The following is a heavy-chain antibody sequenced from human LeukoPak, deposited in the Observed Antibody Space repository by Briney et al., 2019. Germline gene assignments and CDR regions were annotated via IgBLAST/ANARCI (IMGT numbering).Heavy chain of an antibody. CDR1: GFTFSNYA. CDR2: TTGSGGST. CDR3: TKAPYFYDGSGQLDY. J-gene: IGHJ4*02. Sequence: GGSLRLSCAASGFTFSNYAMTWVRQAPGKGLEWVSGTTGSGGSTSYADSVKGRFTISRDNSKNTLYVQMNSLRAEDTAVYYCTKAPYFYDGSGQLDYWGQGTLVTVSS. V-gene: IGHV3-23*01. D-gene: IGHD3-22*01.